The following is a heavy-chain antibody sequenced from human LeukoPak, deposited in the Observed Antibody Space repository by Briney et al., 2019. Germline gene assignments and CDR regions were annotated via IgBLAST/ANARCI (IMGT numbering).Heavy chain of an antibody. Sequence: SETLSPTSAVYGGSFSGFYWSWIRQPPGKGLEWIGEINHSGSTNYNQSVKSRVTMSVDTSKHQFALKLSSVTAADTGVYYCARGHRGAAAGTWAWFDPWGQGTLVTVSS. CDR2: INHSGST. D-gene: IGHD6-13*01. CDR3: ARGHRGAAAGTWAWFDP. J-gene: IGHJ5*02. V-gene: IGHV4-34*01. CDR1: GGSFSGFY.